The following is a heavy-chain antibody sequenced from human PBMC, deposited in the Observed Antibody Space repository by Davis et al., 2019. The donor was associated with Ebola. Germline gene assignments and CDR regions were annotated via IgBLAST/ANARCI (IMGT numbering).Heavy chain of an antibody. Sequence: KVSCKGSAYSFTSYWIAWVRQMPGKGLEWMGIIYPGDSETSYSPSFQGQVTISADKSNSTAYLQWSSLKASDTAMYYCARLPWGSRWSYYFEYWGQGTLVTVSS. CDR3: ARLPWGSRWSYYFEY. CDR2: IYPGDSET. V-gene: IGHV5-51*01. J-gene: IGHJ4*02. D-gene: IGHD6-13*01. CDR1: AYSFTSYW.